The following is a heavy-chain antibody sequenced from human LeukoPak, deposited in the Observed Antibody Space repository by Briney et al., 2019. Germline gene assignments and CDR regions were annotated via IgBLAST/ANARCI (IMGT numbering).Heavy chain of an antibody. CDR3: ARDYGSGWYPDAFDI. Sequence: GGSLRLSCAASGFTVSSNYMSWVRQAPGKGLEWVSVIYSGGSTYYADSVKGRFTISRDNSKNTLYLQMNSLRAEETAVYYCARDYGSGWYPDAFDIWGQGTMVTVSS. V-gene: IGHV3-53*01. J-gene: IGHJ3*02. CDR1: GFTVSSNY. CDR2: IYSGGST. D-gene: IGHD6-19*01.